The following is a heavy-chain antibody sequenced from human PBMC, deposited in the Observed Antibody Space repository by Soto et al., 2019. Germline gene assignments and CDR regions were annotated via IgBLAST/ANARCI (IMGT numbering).Heavy chain of an antibody. V-gene: IGHV4-30-2*01. CDR2: IYHSGST. Sequence: SETLSLTCAVSGGSISSGGYSWSWIRQPPGKGLEWIGYIYHSGSTYYNPSLKSRVTISVDRSKNQFSLKLSSVTAADTAVYYCARVRGDSSGYYFPSYYYGMDVWGQGTTVTVSS. D-gene: IGHD3-22*01. CDR3: ARVRGDSSGYYFPSYYYGMDV. J-gene: IGHJ6*02. CDR1: GGSISSGGYS.